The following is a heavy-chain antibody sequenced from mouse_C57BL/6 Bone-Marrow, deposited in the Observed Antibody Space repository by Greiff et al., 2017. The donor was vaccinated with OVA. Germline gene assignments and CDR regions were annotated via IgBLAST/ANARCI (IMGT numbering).Heavy chain of an antibody. CDR1: GYTFTSYW. CDR3: ARGDYGSSYLDY. J-gene: IGHJ2*01. Sequence: VQLQQPGAELVMPGASVKLSCKASGYTFTSYWMHWVKQRPGQGLEWIGEIDPSDSYTNYNQKFKGKSTLTVDKSSSTAYMQLSSLTSEDSAVYYCARGDYGSSYLDYWGQGTTLTVSS. CDR2: IDPSDSYT. D-gene: IGHD1-1*01. V-gene: IGHV1-69*01.